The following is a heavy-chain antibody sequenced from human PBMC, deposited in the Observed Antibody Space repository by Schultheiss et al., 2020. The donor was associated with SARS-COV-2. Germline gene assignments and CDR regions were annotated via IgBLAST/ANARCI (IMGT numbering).Heavy chain of an antibody. V-gene: IGHV3-21*04. CDR2: ISSSSSYI. CDR1: GFTFSSYE. J-gene: IGHJ4*02. CDR3: AKDILRYFDWSDY. Sequence: GGSLRLSCAASGFTFSSYEMNWVRQAPGKGLEWVSSISSSSSYIYYADSVKGRFTISRDNSKNTLYLQMNSLRAEDTAVYYCAKDILRYFDWSDYWGQGTLVTVSS. D-gene: IGHD3-9*01.